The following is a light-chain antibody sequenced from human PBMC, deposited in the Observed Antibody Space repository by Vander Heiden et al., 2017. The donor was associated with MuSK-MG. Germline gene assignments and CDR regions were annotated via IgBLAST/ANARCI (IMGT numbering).Light chain of an antibody. J-gene: IGLJ3*02. CDR2: RNV. Sequence: QSVLTQPPSASATPGQRVTISCSGSSSNIGSNFVYWYQQLPGTAPKLLVYRNVQRRSGVPDRFSGSKSGTSASLAISGLRSEDEADYYCAAWDDRLSGWVFGGGTKLTVL. CDR3: AAWDDRLSGWV. CDR1: SSNIGSNF. V-gene: IGLV1-47*01.